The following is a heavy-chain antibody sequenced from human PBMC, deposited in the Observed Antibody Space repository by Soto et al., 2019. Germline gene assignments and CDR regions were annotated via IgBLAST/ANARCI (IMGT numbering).Heavy chain of an antibody. CDR1: GFTFSSYA. J-gene: IGHJ6*02. CDR3: AKDRLANPPYYYYYYGMDV. V-gene: IGHV3-30*18. Sequence: LRLSCAASGFTFSSYAMSWVRQAPGKGLEWVAIISYDGSNKYYPDSVKGRFTISRDKSKNTLYLQMNSLRVEDTAVYYCAKDRLANPPYYYYYYGMDVWGQGTTVTVSS. CDR2: ISYDGSNK. D-gene: IGHD6-25*01.